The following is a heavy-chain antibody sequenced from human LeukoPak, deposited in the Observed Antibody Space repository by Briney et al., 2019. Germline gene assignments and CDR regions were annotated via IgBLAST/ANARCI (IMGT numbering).Heavy chain of an antibody. J-gene: IGHJ6*03. D-gene: IGHD3-3*01. V-gene: IGHV1-2*06. CDR3: ARGSGLNYDFWSGFGYYYYMDV. CDR2: INPNSGGT. Sequence: ASVKVSCKASGYTFTGYYMHWVRQAPGQGLEWMVRINPNSGGTNYAQKFQGRVTMTRDTSIGTAYMELSRLRSDDTAVYYCARGSGLNYDFWSGFGYYYYMDVWGKGTTVTVSS. CDR1: GYTFTGYY.